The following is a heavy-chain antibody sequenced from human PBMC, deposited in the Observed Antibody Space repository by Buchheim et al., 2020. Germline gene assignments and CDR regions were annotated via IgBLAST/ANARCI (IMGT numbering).Heavy chain of an antibody. CDR1: GFSFSTKW. CDR3: ARDEI. V-gene: IGHV3-7*01. Sequence: EVQLVESGGGLVQPGGSLRLSCAASGFSFSTKWMSWVRQAPGRGLEWVANIAPDGTEKSYVDSVKGRFTISRDNTEDSLSLQMSGLRFEDTAVYYCARDEIWGQGTL. CDR2: IAPDGTEK. J-gene: IGHJ4*02.